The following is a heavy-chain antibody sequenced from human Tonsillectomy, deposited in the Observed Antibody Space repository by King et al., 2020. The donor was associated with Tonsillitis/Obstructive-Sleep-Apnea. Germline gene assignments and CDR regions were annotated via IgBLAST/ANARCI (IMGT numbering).Heavy chain of an antibody. D-gene: IGHD6-19*01. Sequence: VQLVESGGGLVKPGGSLRLSCAASGFTFSNAWMSWVRQAPRKGLEWVGHIKMKTDGWTTDYAAPVKGRFTVSRDDSKNTLFLQMNSLKTEDTAVYFGTTDLAPAPYSSGWPFDYWGQGTLVTVSS. CDR2: IKMKTDGWTT. CDR3: TTDLAPAPYSSGWPFDY. CDR1: GFTFSNAW. J-gene: IGHJ4*02. V-gene: IGHV3-15*01.